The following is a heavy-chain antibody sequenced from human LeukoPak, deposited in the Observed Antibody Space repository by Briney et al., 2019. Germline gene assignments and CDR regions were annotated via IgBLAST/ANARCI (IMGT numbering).Heavy chain of an antibody. CDR2: LSGSGSRT. J-gene: IGHJ4*02. CDR3: VKDAHYDILTGYYDY. CDR1: GFTFSSYA. V-gene: IGHV3-23*01. D-gene: IGHD3-9*01. Sequence: GGSLRLSCAASGFTFSSYAMSWVRQAPGKGLEWVSTLSGSGSRTYYADSVKGRFTVSRDTSKNTLCLQMNSLRAEDTALYYCVKDAHYDILTGYYDYWGQGTLVTVSS.